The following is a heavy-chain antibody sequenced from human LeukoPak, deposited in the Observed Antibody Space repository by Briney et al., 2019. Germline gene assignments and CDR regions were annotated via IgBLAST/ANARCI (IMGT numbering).Heavy chain of an antibody. CDR2: INPSGGST. CDR3: ARDTEYSSGWYSGVDY. V-gene: IGHV1-46*01. Sequence: ASVKVSCKASGYTFTSYYMHWVRQAPGQGLEWMGIINPSGGSTSYAQKFQGRVTMTRDTSTSTVYMELSSLRSEDTAVYYCARDTEYSSGWYSGVDYWGQGTLVTVSS. CDR1: GYTFTSYY. J-gene: IGHJ4*02. D-gene: IGHD6-19*01.